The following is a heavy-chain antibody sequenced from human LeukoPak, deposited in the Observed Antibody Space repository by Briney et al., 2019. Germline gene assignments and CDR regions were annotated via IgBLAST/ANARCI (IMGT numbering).Heavy chain of an antibody. CDR3: ATSYSYGYRRYFDY. D-gene: IGHD5-18*01. Sequence: GGSLRLSCAASGFTFSSYWMSWVRQAPGKGLEWEANIKQDGSEKYYVDSVKGRFTISRDNAKNSLYLQMNSLRAEDTAVYYCATSYSYGYRRYFDYWGQGTLVTVSS. J-gene: IGHJ4*02. CDR1: GFTFSSYW. V-gene: IGHV3-7*01. CDR2: IKQDGSEK.